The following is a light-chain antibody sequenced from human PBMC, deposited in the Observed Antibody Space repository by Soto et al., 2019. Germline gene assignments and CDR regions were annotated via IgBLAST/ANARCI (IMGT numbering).Light chain of an antibody. V-gene: IGLV2-11*01. CDR3: CSYAGSYPRVV. CDR2: DVS. CDR1: SSDVGGYNY. J-gene: IGLJ2*01. Sequence: QSALTQPRSVSGSPGQSVTISCTGTSSDVGGYNYVSWYQQHPGKAPKLMIYDVSKRPSGVPDRFSGSKSGNTASLTISGLQAEDEADYYCCSYAGSYPRVVFAGGTKLTVL.